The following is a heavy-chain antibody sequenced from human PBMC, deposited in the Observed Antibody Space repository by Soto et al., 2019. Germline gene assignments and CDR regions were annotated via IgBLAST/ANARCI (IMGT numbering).Heavy chain of an antibody. CDR1: GGSIRSGGYY. D-gene: IGHD3-10*01. J-gene: IGHJ4*02. Sequence: SETLSLTCTVSGGSIRSGGYYWSWIRQHPGRGLEWIGYIYFLGNSYYNPSLKSRVIMSVDTSKTQFSLSLTSVTAADTAVYYCARVTRPFGDFDYWGQGILVTGSS. V-gene: IGHV4-31*03. CDR3: ARVTRPFGDFDY. CDR2: IYFLGNS.